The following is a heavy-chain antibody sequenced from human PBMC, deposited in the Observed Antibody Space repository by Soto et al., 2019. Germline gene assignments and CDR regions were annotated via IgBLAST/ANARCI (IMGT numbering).Heavy chain of an antibody. CDR2: ISSSRSYI. J-gene: IGHJ6*02. D-gene: IGHD3-22*01. V-gene: IGHV3-21*01. CDR1: GFTLSTYS. CDR3: ARYDSSGYYWPYYYYGMDV. Sequence: EVQLVESGGGLVKPGGSRRLSCAASGFTLSTYSMNWVRQAPGKGLEWVSSISSSRSYIYYADSVKGRFTISRDNAKNSLYLQMNSLRAEDTAVYYCARYDSSGYYWPYYYYGMDVWGQGTTVTVSS.